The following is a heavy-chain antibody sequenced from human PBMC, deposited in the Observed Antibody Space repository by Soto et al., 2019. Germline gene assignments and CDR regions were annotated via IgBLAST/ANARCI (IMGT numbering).Heavy chain of an antibody. CDR2: ISGSGDTT. Sequence: EVQLLESGGGLVQPGGSLRLSCAVSGFTFSNYGMGCVRQAPGKGLEWISCISGSGDTTYYADSVKGRLTISRDNSKNTLYLQMNSLRAEDTAIYYCAKGNGITVFGVVSDYWGQGSLVTVS. CDR1: GFTFSNYG. V-gene: IGHV3-23*01. CDR3: AKGNGITVFGVVSDY. J-gene: IGHJ4*02. D-gene: IGHD3-3*01.